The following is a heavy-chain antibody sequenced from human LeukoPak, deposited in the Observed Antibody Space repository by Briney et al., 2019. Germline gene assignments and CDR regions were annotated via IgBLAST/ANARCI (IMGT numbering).Heavy chain of an antibody. CDR1: GFAFSSYG. J-gene: IGHJ4*02. CDR2: ISYDGSNK. D-gene: IGHD3-10*01. CDR3: AKDSGSGSYSTFDY. V-gene: IGHV3-30*18. Sequence: GGSLRLSCAASGFAFSSYGMHWVCQAPGKGLEGVAVISYDGSNKYYADSVKGRFTISRDNSKNTLYLQMNSLRAEDTAVYYCAKDSGSGSYSTFDYWGQGTLVTVSS.